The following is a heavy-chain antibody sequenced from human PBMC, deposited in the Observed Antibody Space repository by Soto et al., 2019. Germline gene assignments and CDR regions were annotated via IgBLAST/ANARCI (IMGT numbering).Heavy chain of an antibody. V-gene: IGHV3-30*18. CDR3: AKDISGYSPAGDWFDP. D-gene: IGHD3-22*01. Sequence: GGSLRLSCAASGFTFSAYGIHWVRQAPGKGLEWVAVISHDGSNTNYADSVKGRFTVSRDNSKNTLYLQMNSLRAEDTAVYYCAKDISGYSPAGDWFDPWGQGTLVTVSS. J-gene: IGHJ5*02. CDR1: GFTFSAYG. CDR2: ISHDGSNT.